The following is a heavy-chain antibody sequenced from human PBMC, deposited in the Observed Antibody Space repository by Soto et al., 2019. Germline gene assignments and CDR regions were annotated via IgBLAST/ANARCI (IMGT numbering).Heavy chain of an antibody. CDR3: AREGGSIGGWFGRKFDS. CDR1: GFSFSTHG. J-gene: IGHJ4*02. D-gene: IGHD6-19*01. Sequence: VGSVRLSCTASGFSFSTHGMGWVRQAPGKGLEWVSSISSGGTTTFYAASVEGRFTISRDKSKNTLYLQMNSLRADDPAVYYCAREGGSIGGWFGRKFDSWGQGTQVTVSS. CDR2: ISSGGTTT. V-gene: IGHV3-23*01.